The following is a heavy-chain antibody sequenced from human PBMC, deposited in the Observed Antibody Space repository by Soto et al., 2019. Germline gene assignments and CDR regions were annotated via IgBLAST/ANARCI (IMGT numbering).Heavy chain of an antibody. CDR2: ISSSSSYI. J-gene: IGHJ4*02. V-gene: IGHV3-21*01. CDR1: GFTFRSYS. CDR3: ARVVVVPAAGIDY. Sequence: EVQLVESGGGLVKPGGSLRLSCAASGFTFRSYSMNWVRQAPGKGLEWVSSISSSSSYIYYADSVKGRFTLYRDNAKNSLYLQMTSLRAEDTAVYYCARVVVVPAAGIDYWGQGTLVTVSS. D-gene: IGHD2-2*01.